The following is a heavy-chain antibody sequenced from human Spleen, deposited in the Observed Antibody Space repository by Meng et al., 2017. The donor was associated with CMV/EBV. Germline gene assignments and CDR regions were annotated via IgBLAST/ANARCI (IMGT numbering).Heavy chain of an antibody. CDR1: GFTFSDYY. D-gene: IGHD4-11*01. J-gene: IGHJ5*02. Sequence: GESLKISCATFGFTFSDYYMSWIRQAPGKGLEWVSYISSSGTVTYYADSVKGRFTISRDNSKNTVYLQMNSLRTEDTAVYYCARGTTIKVRTHNWFDPWGRGTLVTVSS. CDR2: ISSSGTVT. CDR3: ARGTTIKVRTHNWFDP. V-gene: IGHV3-11*04.